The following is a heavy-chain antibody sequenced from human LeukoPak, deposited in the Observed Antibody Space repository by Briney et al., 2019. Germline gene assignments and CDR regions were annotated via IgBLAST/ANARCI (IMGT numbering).Heavy chain of an antibody. D-gene: IGHD5-12*01. CDR3: ARAPYSGYGYFDY. CDR2: IYCSGST. Sequence: SETLSLTCTVSGGSISSGGYYWSWIRQHPGKGLEWIGYIYCSGSTCYNPSLKSRVTISVDTSKNQFSLKLSSVTAADMAVYYCARAPYSGYGYFDYWGQGTLVTVSS. J-gene: IGHJ4*02. V-gene: IGHV4-31*03. CDR1: GGSISSGGYY.